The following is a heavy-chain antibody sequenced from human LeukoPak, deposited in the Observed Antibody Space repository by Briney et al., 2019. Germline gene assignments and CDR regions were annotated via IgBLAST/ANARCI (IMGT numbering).Heavy chain of an antibody. CDR3: AKEGADGGYGDYVDYYYGMDV. CDR1: GFTFSSYA. Sequence: GGSLRLSCAASGFTFSSYAMSWVRQAPGKGLEWVSAISGSGGSTYYADSVKGRFTIPRDNSKNTLYLQMNSLRAEDTAVYYCAKEGADGGYGDYVDYYYGMDVWGQGTTVTVSS. J-gene: IGHJ6*02. V-gene: IGHV3-23*01. CDR2: ISGSGGST. D-gene: IGHD4-17*01.